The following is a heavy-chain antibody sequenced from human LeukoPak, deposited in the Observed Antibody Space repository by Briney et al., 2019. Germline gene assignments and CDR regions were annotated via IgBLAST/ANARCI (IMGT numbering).Heavy chain of an antibody. J-gene: IGHJ6*03. CDR3: ARHIGGGIEDMDV. Sequence: SETLSLTCTVSDGSISDYYWSWIRQPPGKGLEWVGNIYSSGSTIYNPSLKSRVTISLDTSRNQFSLKLTSVTAVDTAVYYCARHIGGGIEDMDVWGTGTKVTVSS. V-gene: IGHV4-59*08. CDR1: DGSISDYY. CDR2: IYSSGST. D-gene: IGHD3-16*02.